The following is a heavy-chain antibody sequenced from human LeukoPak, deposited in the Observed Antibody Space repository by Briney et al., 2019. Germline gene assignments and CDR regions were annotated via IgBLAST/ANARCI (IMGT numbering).Heavy chain of an antibody. CDR2: ISDDSNYI. CDR3: AKDVKYNWNYIDY. D-gene: IGHD1-20*01. V-gene: IGHV3-21*01. Sequence: PGGSLRLSCAASGFTFSTYSGNWIRQAPGKGLEWVSSISDDSNYIFYADSVKGRFTISRDNAKNSLYLQMNSLRAEDTALYYCAKDVKYNWNYIDYWGQGALVTVSS. J-gene: IGHJ4*02. CDR1: GFTFSTYS.